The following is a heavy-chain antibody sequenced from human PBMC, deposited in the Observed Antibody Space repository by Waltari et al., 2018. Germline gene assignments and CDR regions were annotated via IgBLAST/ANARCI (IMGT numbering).Heavy chain of an antibody. J-gene: IGHJ4*02. V-gene: IGHV3-23*01. Sequence: EVHLLESGGGLVQPGGALRLCCATHGFIFSNSAMGWVRQAPGKGLEWVSARSDSGSDTFYGDSLRGRFTISRDNSKNTVSLQVDSVRVEDMAVYYCAKGSPKVGVTDYWGQGVLVTVSS. CDR1: GFIFSNSA. CDR3: AKGSPKVGVTDY. CDR2: RSDSGSDT. D-gene: IGHD1-26*01.